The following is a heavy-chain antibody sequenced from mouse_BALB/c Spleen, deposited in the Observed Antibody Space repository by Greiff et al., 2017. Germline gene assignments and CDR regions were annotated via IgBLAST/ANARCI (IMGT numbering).Heavy chain of an antibody. V-gene: IGHV1-87*01. J-gene: IGHJ1*01. CDR1: GYTFTSYW. Sequence: VKLQESGAELARPGASVKLSCKASGYTFTSYWMQWVKQRPGQGLEWIGAIYPGDGDTRYTQKFKGKATLTADKSSSTAYMQLSSLASEDSAVYYCARGNYGYFDVWGAGTTVTVSS. D-gene: IGHD2-1*01. CDR3: ARGNYGYFDV. CDR2: IYPGDGDT.